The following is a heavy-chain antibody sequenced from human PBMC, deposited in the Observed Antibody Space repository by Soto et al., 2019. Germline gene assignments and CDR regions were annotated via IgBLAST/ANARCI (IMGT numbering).Heavy chain of an antibody. CDR2: INPSGGST. CDR1: GYTFTSYY. D-gene: IGHD3-10*01. J-gene: IGHJ5*02. Sequence: ASVKVSCKASGYTFTSYYMHWVRQAPAQGLEWMGIINPSGGSTSYAQKFQGRVTMTRDTSTSTVYMELSSLRSEDTAVYYCATLYYGSGSYDSWFDPWGQGTLVTVSS. CDR3: ATLYYGSGSYDSWFDP. V-gene: IGHV1-46*01.